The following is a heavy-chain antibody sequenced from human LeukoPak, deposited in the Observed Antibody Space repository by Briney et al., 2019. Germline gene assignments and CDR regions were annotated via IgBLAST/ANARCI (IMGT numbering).Heavy chain of an antibody. V-gene: IGHV3-23*01. Sequence: SGGSLRLSCAASGFTFSSYAMSWVRQAPGKGLEWVSGITGSGGTIYYADSVKGRFTISRDNAKNSLYLQMNSLRGEDTAVYYCAKRGGYNSFDYWGQGTLVTVSS. J-gene: IGHJ4*02. CDR2: ITGSGGTI. D-gene: IGHD5-24*01. CDR3: AKRGGYNSFDY. CDR1: GFTFSSYA.